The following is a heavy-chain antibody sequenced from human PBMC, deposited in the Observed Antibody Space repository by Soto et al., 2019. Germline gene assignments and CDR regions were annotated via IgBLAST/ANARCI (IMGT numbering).Heavy chain of an antibody. CDR1: GFTFSSYS. CDR2: ISSSSSYI. V-gene: IGHV3-21*01. Sequence: NPGGSLRLSCAASGFTFSSYSINWVRQAPGKGLEWVSSISSSSSYIYYADSVKGRFTISRDNAKNSLYLQMNSLRAEDTAVYYCARDRPYYYDSSGYIWGQGTLVTVSS. J-gene: IGHJ4*02. D-gene: IGHD3-22*01. CDR3: ARDRPYYYDSSGYI.